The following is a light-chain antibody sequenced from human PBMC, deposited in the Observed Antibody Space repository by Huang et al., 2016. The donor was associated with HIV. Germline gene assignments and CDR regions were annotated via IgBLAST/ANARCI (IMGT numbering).Light chain of an antibody. CDR3: QHYRVWPPVYT. CDR2: AAS. J-gene: IGKJ2*01. Sequence: EIVMTQSPATLSVSPGERATLSCRASQTVSSNVAWYQQKPGQAPRLLIYAASTRATDSPARFSGSGSGTEFTLTISSLQSEDFAVYYCQHYRVWPPVYTFGQGTKLEIK. CDR1: QTVSSN. V-gene: IGKV3-15*01.